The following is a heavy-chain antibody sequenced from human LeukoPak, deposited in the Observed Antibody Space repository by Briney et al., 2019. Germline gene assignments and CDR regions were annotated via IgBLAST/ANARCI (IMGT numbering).Heavy chain of an antibody. J-gene: IGHJ3*02. D-gene: IGHD5-12*01. CDR2: INTDGSST. CDR1: GFTFSSYG. Sequence: PGGSLRLSCAASGFTFSSYGMHWVRQGPGKGLVWVSRINTDGSSTSNADSVKGRFTISRDNAKNTLYLQMNSLRAGDTAVYYCARDYLCAFDIWGQGTMVTVSS. V-gene: IGHV3-74*01. CDR3: ARDYLCAFDI.